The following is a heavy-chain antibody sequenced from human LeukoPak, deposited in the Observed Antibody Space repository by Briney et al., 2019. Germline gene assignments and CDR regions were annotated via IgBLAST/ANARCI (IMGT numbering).Heavy chain of an antibody. V-gene: IGHV1-24*01. Sequence: ASVKVSCKVSGYTLTELSMHWVRQAPGKGLEWMGGFDPEDGETIYAQKFQGRVTMTEDTYTDTAYMELSSLRSEDTAVYYCATGGDILTGYYNLGYWGQGTLVTVSS. J-gene: IGHJ4*02. CDR1: GYTLTELS. CDR2: FDPEDGET. CDR3: ATGGDILTGYYNLGY. D-gene: IGHD3-9*01.